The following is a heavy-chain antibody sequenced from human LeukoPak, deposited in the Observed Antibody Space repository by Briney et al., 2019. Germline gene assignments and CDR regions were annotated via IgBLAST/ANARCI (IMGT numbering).Heavy chain of an antibody. J-gene: IGHJ4*02. CDR1: GFTLSQYG. D-gene: IGHD2-15*01. CDR3: VRDFGGEDDY. V-gene: IGHV3-74*01. Sequence: GGSLTLYCSASGFTLSQYGMHWVRGAPGKGLVWVARVNEDGSRIEYADSVRGRFTISRDITKSTLFLQMNSLRVEDSAISYCVRDFGGEDDYWGQGILVTVSS. CDR2: VNEDGSRI.